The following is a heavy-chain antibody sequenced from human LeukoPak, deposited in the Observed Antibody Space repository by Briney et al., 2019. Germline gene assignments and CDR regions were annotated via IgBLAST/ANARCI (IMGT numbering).Heavy chain of an antibody. Sequence: GGSLRLSCAASGFTFSNYWMSWVRQAPGRGLEWVAHIKHDGSEEYYVDSMKGRFTVSRDNARNSLYLQTNSLRAEDTAVYYCATEKFDYWGQGTLVTVSS. V-gene: IGHV3-7*01. CDR1: GFTFSNYW. CDR3: ATEKFDY. J-gene: IGHJ4*02. CDR2: IKHDGSEE.